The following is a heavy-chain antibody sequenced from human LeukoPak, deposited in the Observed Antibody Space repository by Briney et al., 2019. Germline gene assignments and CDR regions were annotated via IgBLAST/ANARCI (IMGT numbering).Heavy chain of an antibody. D-gene: IGHD2/OR15-2a*01. CDR1: GYNFATYG. Sequence: ASVTVSCKASGYNFATYGISWVRQAPGQGLEWMGWIAPYNDNANSAQKFQGRLSMTADTSTSTASMELRSLRSDDTAVYYCTRDPRHKYGNFDNWGQGTLVTVSS. V-gene: IGHV1-18*01. J-gene: IGHJ4*02. CDR2: IAPYNDNA. CDR3: TRDPRHKYGNFDN.